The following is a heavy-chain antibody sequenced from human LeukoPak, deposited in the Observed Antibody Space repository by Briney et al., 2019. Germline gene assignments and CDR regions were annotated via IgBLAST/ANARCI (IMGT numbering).Heavy chain of an antibody. J-gene: IGHJ4*02. CDR1: GGSISSYY. CDR3: ARGRDFASGKFSDY. D-gene: IGHD3-10*01. CDR2: IYYSGST. V-gene: IGHV4-59*01. Sequence: SETLSLTCTVSGGSISSYYWSWIRQSPGKGLEWIGYIYYSGSTNYNPSLKSRVTISVDTSKNQFSLNLSSVTAADTAVYYCARGRDFASGKFSDYWGQGTLVTVSS.